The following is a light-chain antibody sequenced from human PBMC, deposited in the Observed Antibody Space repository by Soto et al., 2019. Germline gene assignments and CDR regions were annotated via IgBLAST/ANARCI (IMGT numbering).Light chain of an antibody. V-gene: IGLV2-14*01. J-gene: IGLJ1*01. Sequence: QSVLTQPASVSGSPGQSIIISCTGTSIDVVGYNYVCGYQHHPGKAPKLIISVVSNRPTGAFDRFSGSKSGNTAAMTISGLHAEDEADYYCTSFTSSHTYVFGTGTKVTVL. CDR3: TSFTSSHTYV. CDR1: SIDVVGYNY. CDR2: VVS.